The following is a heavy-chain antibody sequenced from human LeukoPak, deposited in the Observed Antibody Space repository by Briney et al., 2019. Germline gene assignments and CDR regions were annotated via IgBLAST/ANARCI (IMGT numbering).Heavy chain of an antibody. CDR1: GGTFSSYA. Sequence: SVKVSCKASGGTFSSYAISWVRQAPGQGLEWMGGIIPIFGTANYAQKFQGRVTITTDESTSTAYMELSSLRSEDTAVYYCARGAGSGTYRRFDLWGQGTLVTVSS. D-gene: IGHD3-10*01. V-gene: IGHV1-69*05. J-gene: IGHJ4*02. CDR3: ARGAGSGTYRRFDL. CDR2: IIPIFGTA.